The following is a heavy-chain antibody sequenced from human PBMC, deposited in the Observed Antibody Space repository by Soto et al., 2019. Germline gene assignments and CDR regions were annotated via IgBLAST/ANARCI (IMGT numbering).Heavy chain of an antibody. V-gene: IGHV3-66*01. CDR1: GFTVSSNF. CDR2: IYSGGNT. CDR3: TRVDLAVAGFDH. J-gene: IGHJ4*02. Sequence: GGSLRLSCAASGFTVSSNFMSWVRQAPGKGLEWVSVIYSGGNTYYADSVKGRFTISRDNSKNTLYLQMNSLRAEDTAVYYCTRVDLAVAGFDHWGQGTLVTVS. D-gene: IGHD6-19*01.